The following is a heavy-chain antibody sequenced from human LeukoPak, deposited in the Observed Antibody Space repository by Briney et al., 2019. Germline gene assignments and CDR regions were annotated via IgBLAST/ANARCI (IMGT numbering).Heavy chain of an antibody. CDR3: ARDGGTAMPFDY. D-gene: IGHD5-18*01. V-gene: IGHV3-21*01. J-gene: IGHJ4*02. CDR2: ISSSSSYI. Sequence: GGSLRLSCAASGFTFSSYSMNWVRQAPGKGLEWVSSISSSSSYIYYADSVKGRFTISRDNAKNSLYLQMNSLRAEDTAVYYCARDGGTAMPFDYWGQGTLVTVSS. CDR1: GFTFSSYS.